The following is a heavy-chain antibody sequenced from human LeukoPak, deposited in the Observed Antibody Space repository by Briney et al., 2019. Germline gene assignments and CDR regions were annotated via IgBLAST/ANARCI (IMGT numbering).Heavy chain of an antibody. V-gene: IGHV1-69*05. D-gene: IGHD5-18*01. Sequence: GASVKVSCKASGGTFSSYAISWVRQAPGQGLEWMGGIIPIFGTANYAQKFQGRVTITTDESTSTAYMELSSLRSEDTAVYYCAEGYNYYYYYMDVWGKGTTVTVSS. CDR2: IIPIFGTA. CDR1: GGTFSSYA. J-gene: IGHJ6*03. CDR3: AEGYNYYYYYMDV.